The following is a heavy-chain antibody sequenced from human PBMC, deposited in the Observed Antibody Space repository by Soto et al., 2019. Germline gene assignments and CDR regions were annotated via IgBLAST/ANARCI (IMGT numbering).Heavy chain of an antibody. CDR3: ARYYYDSSGYYSGYYFDY. CDR2: INPSGGST. D-gene: IGHD3-22*01. V-gene: IGHV1-46*01. J-gene: IGHJ4*02. Sequence: GLEWMGIINPSGGSTSYAQKFQGRVTMTRDTSTGTVYMELSSLRSEDTAVYYCARYYYDSSGYYSGYYFDYWGQGTLVTVSS.